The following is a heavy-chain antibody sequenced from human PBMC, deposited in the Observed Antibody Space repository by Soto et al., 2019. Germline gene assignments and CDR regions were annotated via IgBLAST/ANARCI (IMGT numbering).Heavy chain of an antibody. CDR1: GFTVRIYS. Sequence: GGALRLFSAASGFTVRIYSMQWVRQSPGKGLEWGAVMWYDGTNKYYGESVKGRFTISRDNSENTLYLQMNSLRVEDTAVYYCARDPTFGNMGGSLDIWGHGTLFTV. J-gene: IGHJ3*02. V-gene: IGHV3-33*01. CDR2: MWYDGTNK. CDR3: ARDPTFGNMGGSLDI. D-gene: IGHD3-16*01.